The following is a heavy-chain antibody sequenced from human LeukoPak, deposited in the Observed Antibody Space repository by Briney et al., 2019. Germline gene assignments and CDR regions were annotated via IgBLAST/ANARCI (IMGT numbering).Heavy chain of an antibody. J-gene: IGHJ3*02. Sequence: GGSLRLSCAASGGTFSSYAISWVRQAPGQGLEWMGGIIPIFGTANYAQKFQGRVTITADESTSTAYMELSSLRSEDTAVYYCARVFPPSYNWNLRALQNSRFDIWGQGTMVTVSS. CDR3: ARVFPPSYNWNLRALQNSRFDI. CDR2: IIPIFGTA. V-gene: IGHV1-69*01. CDR1: GGTFSSYA. D-gene: IGHD1-20*01.